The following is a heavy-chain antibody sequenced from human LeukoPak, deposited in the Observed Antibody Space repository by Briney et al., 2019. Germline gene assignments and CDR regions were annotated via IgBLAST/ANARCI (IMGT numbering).Heavy chain of an antibody. CDR1: GGSIIPYY. CDR3: VRSKLGFDP. J-gene: IGHJ5*02. Sequence: PSETLSLTCTVSGGSIIPYYWSWIRQPPGKGLEWIGNIYYTGSTNYNPSLKSRVTISVDTSKNQFSLKLSSVTAADTALYYCVRSKLGFDPWGQGTLVTVSS. V-gene: IGHV4-59*01. CDR2: IYYTGST.